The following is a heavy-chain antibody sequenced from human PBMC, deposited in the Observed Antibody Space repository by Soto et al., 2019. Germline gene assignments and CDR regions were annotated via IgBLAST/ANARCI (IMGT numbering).Heavy chain of an antibody. CDR1: GGTFSSYA. D-gene: IGHD6-25*01. V-gene: IGHV1-69*13. CDR3: ARDTGYSSAENWFDP. J-gene: IGHJ5*02. CDR2: IIPIFGTA. Sequence: SVKVSCKASGGTFSSYAISWVRQAPGQGLEWMGGIIPIFGTANYAQKFQGRVTITADESTSTAYMELSSLRSEDTAVYYCARDTGYSSAENWFDPWGQGTLVTVSS.